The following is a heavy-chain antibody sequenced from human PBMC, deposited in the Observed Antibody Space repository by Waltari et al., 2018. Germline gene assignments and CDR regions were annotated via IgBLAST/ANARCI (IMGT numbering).Heavy chain of an antibody. J-gene: IGHJ3*02. CDR1: GYTFTDYY. CDR2: VEPEYGET. CDR3: ATGDHFDWLLHLRRAFDI. V-gene: IGHV1-69-2*01. Sequence: EVQLVQSGAEVKKPGATVKISCKASGYTFTDYYMHWVQQAPGKGLEWMGRVEPEYGETSYSGKFQGRVTITADTSTDTAYMELSSLRSEDTAVYYCATGDHFDWLLHLRRAFDIWGQGTMVTVSS. D-gene: IGHD3-9*01.